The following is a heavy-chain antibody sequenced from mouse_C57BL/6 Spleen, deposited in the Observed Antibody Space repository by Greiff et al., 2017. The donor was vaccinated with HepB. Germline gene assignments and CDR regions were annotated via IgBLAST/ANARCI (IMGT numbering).Heavy chain of an antibody. V-gene: IGHV3-1*01. CDR3: ARGGYYGSRFSVAY. Sequence: VQLKESGPGMVKPSQSLSLTCTVTGYSITSGYDWHWIRHFPGNKLEWMGYISYSGSTNYNPSLKSRISITHDTSKNHFFLKLNSVTTEDTATYYCARGGYYGSRFSVAYWGQGTLVTVSA. J-gene: IGHJ3*01. CDR2: ISYSGST. CDR1: GYSITSGYD. D-gene: IGHD1-1*01.